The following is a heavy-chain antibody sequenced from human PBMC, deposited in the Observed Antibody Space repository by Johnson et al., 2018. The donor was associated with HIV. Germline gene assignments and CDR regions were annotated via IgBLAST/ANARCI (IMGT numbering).Heavy chain of an antibody. CDR2: IWYDGSNK. V-gene: IGHV3-33*01. D-gene: IGHD2-21*02. Sequence: QVQLVESGGGVVQPGRSLRLSCAASRFTFSSYAIHWVRQAPGKGLEWVAVIWYDGSNKYYADSVKGRFTISRDNSYNTLYLQMNSLRTEDTAVYYCARDADSDAFDIWGQGTLVTVSS. CDR3: ARDADSDAFDI. J-gene: IGHJ3*02. CDR1: RFTFSSYA.